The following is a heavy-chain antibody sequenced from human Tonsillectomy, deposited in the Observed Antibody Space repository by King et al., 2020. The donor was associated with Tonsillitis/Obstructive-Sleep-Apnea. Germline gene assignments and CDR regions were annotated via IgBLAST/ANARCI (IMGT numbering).Heavy chain of an antibody. CDR3: AGGPDYGDFLLYGMDV. CDR1: GFTVSSYA. J-gene: IGHJ6*02. CDR2: ISYDGTKK. D-gene: IGHD4-17*01. V-gene: IGHV3-30*04. Sequence: VQLVESGGGVVQPGRSLRLSCAASGFTVSSYAMHWVRQAPGKGLEWVAVISYDGTKKYYANPVKGRLTISRDNSKNTLYLQMNSLRAEDTAVYYCAGGPDYGDFLLYGMDVWGQGTTVTVSS.